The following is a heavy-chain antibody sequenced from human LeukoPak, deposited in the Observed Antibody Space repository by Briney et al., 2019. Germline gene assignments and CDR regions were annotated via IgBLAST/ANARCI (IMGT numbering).Heavy chain of an antibody. J-gene: IGHJ4*02. V-gene: IGHV3-73*01. CDR3: TKSSGSDSFDY. CDR2: IRSKANNYAT. D-gene: IGHD1-26*01. CDR1: GFTFSGSA. Sequence: GGSLRLSCAASGFTFSGSAMHWVRQASGKGLEWVGCIRSKANNYATVYAASVKGSFTISSDDSKTTAYLQMNSLKTEDTAVYYCTKSSGSDSFDYWGQGTLVTVSS.